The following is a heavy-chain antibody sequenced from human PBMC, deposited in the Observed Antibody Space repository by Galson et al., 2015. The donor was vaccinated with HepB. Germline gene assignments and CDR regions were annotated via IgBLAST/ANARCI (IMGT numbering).Heavy chain of an antibody. D-gene: IGHD1-7*01. J-gene: IGHJ6*02. CDR3: ARDSRLELRLNNYFSYGMDV. CDR1: GYSFNNYG. Sequence: SVKVSCKASGYSFNNYGLSWIRQAPGPGLEWLGWFSGYDHSTNYAQKFQGRVTMTADASTGTAYLELRNLISDDTAVYYCARDSRLELRLNNYFSYGMDVWGQGSAVTVSS. CDR2: FSGYDHST. V-gene: IGHV1-18*01.